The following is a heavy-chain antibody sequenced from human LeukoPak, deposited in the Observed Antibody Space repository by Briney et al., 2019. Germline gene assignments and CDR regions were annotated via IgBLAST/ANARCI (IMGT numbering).Heavy chain of an antibody. CDR3: ARGGGENRNYYYVMDV. CDR2: IYYSGST. J-gene: IGHJ6*04. V-gene: IGHV4-30-4*01. D-gene: IGHD3-16*01. Sequence: SQTLSLTCTVSGGSISSGDYYWSWIRQPPGKGLEWIGYIYYSGSTYYNPSLKSRVTISVDTSKNQFSLKLSSVTAADTAVYYWARGGGENRNYYYVMDVGAKGPRVPVP. CDR1: GGSISSGDYY.